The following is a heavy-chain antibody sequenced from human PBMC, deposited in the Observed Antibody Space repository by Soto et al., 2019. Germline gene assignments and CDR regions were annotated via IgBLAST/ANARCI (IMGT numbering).Heavy chain of an antibody. CDR3: VRDVRDQGNYGWFDP. Sequence: EVQVLESGGGLIQPGGSLRLSCAASGFIFSNSPLGWVRQAPGRGLEWVSSISTSGDVTYYIDSGKGRFTISRDNSRNTVYLQMNSLNAYDTAVYHCVRDVRDQGNYGWFDPWGQGTQVNVSS. V-gene: IGHV3-23*01. J-gene: IGHJ5*02. CDR2: ISTSGDVT. CDR1: GFIFSNSP. D-gene: IGHD3-10*02.